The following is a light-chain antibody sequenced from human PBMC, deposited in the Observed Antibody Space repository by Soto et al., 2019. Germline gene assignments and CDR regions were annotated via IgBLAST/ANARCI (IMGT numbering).Light chain of an antibody. Sequence: QSALTQPASVSGSPGQSITISCTGTSSDVGGYNYVSWYQQHPGKAPKLMIYDVSNRPSGVSNRFSGSKSGNTASLTISGLQAEDGGDYYCSSYTSSSTLVFGGGTKLPVL. CDR3: SSYTSSSTLV. V-gene: IGLV2-14*01. CDR1: SSDVGGYNY. CDR2: DVS. J-gene: IGLJ2*01.